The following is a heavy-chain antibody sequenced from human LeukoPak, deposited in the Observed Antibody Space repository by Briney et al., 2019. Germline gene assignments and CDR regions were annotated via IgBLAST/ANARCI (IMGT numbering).Heavy chain of an antibody. CDR2: IIPILGIA. CDR3: ARGYYDFWSGYSSGGI. D-gene: IGHD3-3*01. CDR1: GGTFSSYT. J-gene: IGHJ4*02. Sequence: GASVKVSCKASGGTFSSYTISWVRQAPGQGLEWMGRIIPILGIANYAQKFQGRVTITTDESTSTAYMELSSLRSEDTAVYYCARGYYDFWSGYSSGGIWGQGTLVTVSS. V-gene: IGHV1-69*16.